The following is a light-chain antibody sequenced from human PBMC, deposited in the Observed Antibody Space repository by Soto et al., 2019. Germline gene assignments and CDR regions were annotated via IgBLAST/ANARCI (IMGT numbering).Light chain of an antibody. Sequence: QSVLTQPPSVSAAPGQRVTISCTGSSSNIGAGYEAHWYQQVPGTAPKLLIYENTNRPSGVPDRFSGSKSGTSASLAITGLQAEDEAEYYCKSYDSSLSGYVFGTGTKVTVL. V-gene: IGLV1-40*01. CDR1: SSNIGAGYE. CDR2: ENT. J-gene: IGLJ1*01. CDR3: KSYDSSLSGYV.